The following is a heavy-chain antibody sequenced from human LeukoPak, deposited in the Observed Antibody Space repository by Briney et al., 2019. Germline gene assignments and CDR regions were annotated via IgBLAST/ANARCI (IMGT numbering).Heavy chain of an antibody. CDR2: MNTNTGNP. CDR3: AVLSYDSSGYYYPFDY. D-gene: IGHD3-22*01. Sequence: GASVKVSCKASGYTFTNYAMNWVRQAPGQELEWMGWMNTNTGNPTYAQGFTGRFVFSLDTSVSTAYLQISSLKTEDTAVYYCAVLSYDSSGYYYPFDYWGQGTLVTVSS. CDR1: GYTFTNYA. J-gene: IGHJ4*02. V-gene: IGHV7-4-1*02.